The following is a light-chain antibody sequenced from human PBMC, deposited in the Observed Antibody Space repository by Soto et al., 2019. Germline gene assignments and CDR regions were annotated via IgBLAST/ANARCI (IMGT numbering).Light chain of an antibody. J-gene: IGKJ1*01. Sequence: DIEMSQSPSTLSPSVGDRITITCRASQSISSWLAWYQQKTGEAPKFLIYGTSSLEEGVPSRFSGGGYETEFNLTISGLQTDDFATYYCLQYNGFSRTFGQGTKVDIK. V-gene: IGKV1-5*03. CDR3: LQYNGFSRT. CDR2: GTS. CDR1: QSISSW.